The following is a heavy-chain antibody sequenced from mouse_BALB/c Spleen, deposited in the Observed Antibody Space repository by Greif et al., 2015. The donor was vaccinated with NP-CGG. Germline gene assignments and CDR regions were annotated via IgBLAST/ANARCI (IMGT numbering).Heavy chain of an antibody. Sequence: QVHVKQSGAELVKPGASVKLSCKASGYTFTSYYMYWVKQRPGQGLEWIGEINPSNGGTNFNEKFKSKATLTVDKSSSTAYMQLSSLTSEDSAVYYCTRFYYGSSYYAMDDWGQGTSVTVSS. J-gene: IGHJ4*01. CDR1: GYTFTSYY. CDR2: INPSNGGT. D-gene: IGHD1-1*01. CDR3: TRFYYGSSYYAMDD. V-gene: IGHV1S81*02.